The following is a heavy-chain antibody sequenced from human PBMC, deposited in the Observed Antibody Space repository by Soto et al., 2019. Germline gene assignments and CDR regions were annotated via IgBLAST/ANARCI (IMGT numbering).Heavy chain of an antibody. CDR3: ARSSGYSSGTEWFDP. CDR1: GGTFSSYA. Sequence: SVKVSCKASGGTFSSYAISWVRQAPGQGLEWMGGIIPIFGTANYAQKFQGRVTMTADTSTSTVYMELSSLRSEDTAVYYCARSSGYSSGTEWFDPWGQGTLVTVSS. CDR2: IIPIFGTA. D-gene: IGHD6-19*01. V-gene: IGHV1-69*06. J-gene: IGHJ5*02.